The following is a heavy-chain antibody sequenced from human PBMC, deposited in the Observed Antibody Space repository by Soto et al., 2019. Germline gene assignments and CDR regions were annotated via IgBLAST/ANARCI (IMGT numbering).Heavy chain of an antibody. D-gene: IGHD6-19*01. CDR3: ASSLTVAGTFDY. J-gene: IGHJ4*02. CDR1: GYTFTGYY. Sequence: ASVKVSCKASGYTFTGYYMHWVRQAPGQGLEWMGWINPNSGGTNYAQKFQGWVTMTRDTSIGTAYMELSRLRSDDTAVYYCASSLTVAGTFDYWGQGTLVTVSS. CDR2: INPNSGGT. V-gene: IGHV1-2*04.